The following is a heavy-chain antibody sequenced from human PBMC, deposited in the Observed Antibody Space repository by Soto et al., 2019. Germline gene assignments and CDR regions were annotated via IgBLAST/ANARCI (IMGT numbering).Heavy chain of an antibody. J-gene: IGHJ6*02. D-gene: IGHD2-8*01. CDR1: GFTFSSDG. V-gene: IGHV3-23*01. Sequence: LRLSCAASGFTFSSDGMSWVRQAPGKGLEWVSSISGSGGSTYYADSVKGWFTISRDNPKNMLYLQMNSLRAEDTAVYYCAKCMGGYYVMAVWGQGTTVTVSS. CDR2: ISGSGGST. CDR3: AKCMGGYYVMAV.